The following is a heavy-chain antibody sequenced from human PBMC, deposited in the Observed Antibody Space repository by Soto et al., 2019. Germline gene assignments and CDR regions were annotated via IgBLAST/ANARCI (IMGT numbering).Heavy chain of an antibody. D-gene: IGHD4-17*01. CDR2: IIPILGIA. J-gene: IGHJ4*02. Sequence: SVKVSCKASGGTFSSYTISWVRQAPGQGLEWMGRIIPILGIANYAQKFQGRVTITADKSTSTAYMELSSLRSEDTAVYYCARDREDAVPTLTIFDYWGQGTLVTVSS. V-gene: IGHV1-69*04. CDR1: GGTFSSYT. CDR3: ARDREDAVPTLTIFDY.